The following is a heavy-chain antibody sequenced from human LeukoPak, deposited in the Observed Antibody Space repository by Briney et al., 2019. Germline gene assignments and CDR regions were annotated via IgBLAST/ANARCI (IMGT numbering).Heavy chain of an antibody. D-gene: IGHD2-21*01. CDR1: GFTVSSNY. V-gene: IGHV3-21*01. CDR3: ARGSLAYCGGDYYDFDY. Sequence: PGGSLRLSCAASGFTVSSNYMSWVRQAPGKGLEWVSSISSSSSYIYYADSVKGRFTISRDNAKNSLYLQMNSLRAEDTAVYYCARGSLAYCGGDYYDFDYWGQGTLVTVSS. CDR2: ISSSSSYI. J-gene: IGHJ4*02.